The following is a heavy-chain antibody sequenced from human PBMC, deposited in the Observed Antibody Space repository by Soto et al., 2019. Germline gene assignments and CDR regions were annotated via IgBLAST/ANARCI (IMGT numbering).Heavy chain of an antibody. CDR2: ISWNTGSI. CDR1: VFTFDYYA. V-gene: IGHV3-9*01. Sequence: GGSLRLSCAASVFTFDYYAMHWVRQASGKGLEWVSGISWNTGSIGYADSVKGRFIISRDNAKNSLFLQMNSLRAEDTALYYCAKGGDWNYKKGFDFWGQGTMVTVSS. CDR3: AKGGDWNYKKGFDF. D-gene: IGHD1-7*01. J-gene: IGHJ3*01.